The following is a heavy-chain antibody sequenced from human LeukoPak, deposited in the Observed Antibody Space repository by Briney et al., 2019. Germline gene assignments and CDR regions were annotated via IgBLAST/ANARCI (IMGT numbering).Heavy chain of an antibody. V-gene: IGHV3-64D*06. CDR3: VKGRYGTRRDV. Sequence: GGSLRLSCSASGFSFSTHNMHWFRQAPGKGLEFVSGITSDGENTDYLDFVKGRFTITRDNSKNTLYLHMTSLRPEDTAVYFCVKGRYGTRRDVWGPGTLVIVSS. J-gene: IGHJ4*02. D-gene: IGHD3-16*02. CDR1: GFSFSTHN. CDR2: ITSDGENT.